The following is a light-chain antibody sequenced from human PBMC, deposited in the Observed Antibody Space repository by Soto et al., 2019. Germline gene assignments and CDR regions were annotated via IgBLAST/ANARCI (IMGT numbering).Light chain of an antibody. CDR3: QQDYNFWT. V-gene: IGKV3D-7*01. CDR1: QSVSTSY. J-gene: IGKJ1*01. CDR2: GAS. Sequence: PGERVTLSCRASQSVSTSYLTWYQQKPGQAPRLLIYGASTRATSIPASFSGSGSGTDFTLTISSLQPEDFAVYYCQQDYNFWTFGQGTKVEIK.